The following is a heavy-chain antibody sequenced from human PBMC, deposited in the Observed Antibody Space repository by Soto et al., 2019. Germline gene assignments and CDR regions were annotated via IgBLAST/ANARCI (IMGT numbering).Heavy chain of an antibody. CDR2: ISAYNDNT. J-gene: IGHJ4*02. V-gene: IGHV1-18*01. D-gene: IGHD1-1*01. CDR1: GYTFTSYG. CDR3: ARPMNWNDPIYDY. Sequence: ASVKVSCTASGYTFTSYGISWVRQAPGQGLEWMGRISAYNDNTNYAQKLQGRVTMTTDTSTSTPYMELRSLRSDDTAVYYCARPMNWNDPIYDYWGQGTLVTVSS.